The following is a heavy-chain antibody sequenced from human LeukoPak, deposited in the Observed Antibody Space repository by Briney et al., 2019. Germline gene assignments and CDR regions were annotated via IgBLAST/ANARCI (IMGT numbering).Heavy chain of an antibody. J-gene: IGHJ6*03. V-gene: IGHV1-69*13. CDR3: ARASIAVADTYYMDV. Sequence: SEKVSCTASGGTFSSYAISWGRQAPGQGLEWVGGIIHIFGTANYAQKCQGRVTITADESTSTAYMELSSLRSEDTAVYYCARASIAVADTYYMDVWGKGTTVTVSS. D-gene: IGHD6-19*01. CDR1: GGTFSSYA. CDR2: IIHIFGTA.